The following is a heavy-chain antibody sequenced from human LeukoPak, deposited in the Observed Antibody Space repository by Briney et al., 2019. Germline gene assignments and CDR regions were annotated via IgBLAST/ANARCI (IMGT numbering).Heavy chain of an antibody. J-gene: IGHJ4*02. D-gene: IGHD3-22*01. V-gene: IGHV3-30*18. CDR3: AKDHDSSGIDY. Sequence: PGGSLRLSCAASGFTFSSYGMHWVRQAPGKGLEWVAVISYDGSNKYYADSVKGRFTISRDNSKNTLYLQMNSLRAEDTAVYYCAKDHDSSGIDYWGQGTLVTVSS. CDR1: GFTFSSYG. CDR2: ISYDGSNK.